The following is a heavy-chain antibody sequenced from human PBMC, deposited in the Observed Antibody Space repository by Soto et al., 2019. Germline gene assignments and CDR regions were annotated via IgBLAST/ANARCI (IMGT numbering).Heavy chain of an antibody. CDR2: ISYDGSNK. Sequence: QVQLVESGGGVVQPGRSLRLSCAASGFTFSSYAMHWVRQAPGKGLEWVAVISYDGSNKYYADSVKGRFTISRDNSKNTLYLQMNSLRAEDTAVYYWARDYVWGSYCQPGGMDVWGQGTTVTVSS. CDR3: ARDYVWGSYCQPGGMDV. CDR1: GFTFSSYA. V-gene: IGHV3-30-3*01. D-gene: IGHD3-16*01. J-gene: IGHJ6*02.